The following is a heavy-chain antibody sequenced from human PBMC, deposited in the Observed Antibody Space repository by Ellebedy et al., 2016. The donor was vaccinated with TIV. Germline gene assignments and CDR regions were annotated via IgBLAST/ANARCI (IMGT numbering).Heavy chain of an antibody. V-gene: IGHV3-7*01. CDR1: GFTFTSYW. Sequence: GESLKISCAASGFTFTSYWMHWVRQAPGKGLEWVAFINPDGSKKYYVDSVKGRFTISRDSAKNLLYLQMNTLGGEDTAVYDCSTVEWYRSEYWGQGTLVTVSS. CDR2: INPDGSKK. CDR3: STVEWYRSEY. J-gene: IGHJ4*02. D-gene: IGHD3-3*01.